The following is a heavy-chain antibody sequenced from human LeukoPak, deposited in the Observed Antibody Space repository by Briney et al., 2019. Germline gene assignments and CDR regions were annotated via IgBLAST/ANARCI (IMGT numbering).Heavy chain of an antibody. D-gene: IGHD3-10*01. CDR1: GFTFSSYA. J-gene: IGHJ4*02. CDR3: VRDDYPNGEGCFDY. Sequence: GRSLRLSCAASGFTFSSYAMHWVRQAPGKGLEWVAVISYDGSNKYYADSVKGRFTISRDNSKNTLYLQMNSLRAEDTAVYYCVRDDYPNGEGCFDYWGQGTLVTVSS. V-gene: IGHV3-30*04. CDR2: ISYDGSNK.